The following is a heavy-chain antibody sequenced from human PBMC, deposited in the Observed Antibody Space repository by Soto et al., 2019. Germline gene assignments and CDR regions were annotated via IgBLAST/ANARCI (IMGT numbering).Heavy chain of an antibody. V-gene: IGHV3-30*03. CDR2: ISRDGGTK. J-gene: IGHJ4*02. CDR1: GFTVSTYG. D-gene: IGHD2-21*01. Sequence: QVQLVESGGGVVQPGRSLRLSCAVSGFTVSTYGMHWVRQAPGKGLEWVAVISRDGGTKYYADSVKGRFTISRDNSRNPLVREMNSPGSADMAVAYWPGEVASGYWGQGTLVTVSS. CDR3: PGEVASGY.